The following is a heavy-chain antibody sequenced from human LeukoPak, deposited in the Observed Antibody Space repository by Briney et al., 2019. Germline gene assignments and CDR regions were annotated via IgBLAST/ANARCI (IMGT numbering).Heavy chain of an antibody. CDR2: ITSRGIT. J-gene: IGHJ1*01. CDR1: GFTFSSYS. CDR3: VKDSDWGRYDD. D-gene: IGHD3-16*01. V-gene: IGHV3-23*01. Sequence: GGSLRLSCAASGFTFSSYSMNWVRQAPGKGLEWVAGITSRGITFYALSVKDRFTISRDNSKNNVYLQMNSLSDEDRAIYYCVKDSDWGRYDDWGQGTVVTVSS.